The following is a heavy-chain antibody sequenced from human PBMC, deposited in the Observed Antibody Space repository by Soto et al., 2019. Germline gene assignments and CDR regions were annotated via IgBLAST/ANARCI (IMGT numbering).Heavy chain of an antibody. D-gene: IGHD7-27*01. CDR3: ARASRTGDLNGAFDI. V-gene: IGHV3-53*01. Sequence: GGSLRLSCAASGFTVSSNYMSWVRQAPGKGLEWVSVIYSGGSTYYADSVKGRFTISRDNSKNTLYLQMNSLRAEDTAVYYCARASRTGDLNGAFDIWGQGTMVTVSS. J-gene: IGHJ3*02. CDR2: IYSGGST. CDR1: GFTVSSNY.